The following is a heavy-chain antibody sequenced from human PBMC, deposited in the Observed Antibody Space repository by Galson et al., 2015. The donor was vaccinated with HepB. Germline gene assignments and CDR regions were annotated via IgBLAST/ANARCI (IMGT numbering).Heavy chain of an antibody. CDR2: INSDGSST. D-gene: IGHD3-16*01. CDR3: ARRKRGYDWAYYMDV. Sequence: SLRLSCAASGFTFSSYWMHWVRQAPGKGLVWVSRINSDGSSTSYADSVKGRFTISRDNAKNTLYLQMNSLRAEDTAVYYCARRKRGYDWAYYMDVWGKGTTVTVSS. CDR1: GFTFSSYW. V-gene: IGHV3-74*01. J-gene: IGHJ6*03.